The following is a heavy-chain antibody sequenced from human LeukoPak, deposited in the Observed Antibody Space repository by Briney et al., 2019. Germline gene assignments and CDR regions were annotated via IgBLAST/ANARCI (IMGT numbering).Heavy chain of an antibody. D-gene: IGHD6-19*01. CDR1: GYSFTIYA. CDR2: INTKTGNP. V-gene: IGHV7-4-1*02. Sequence: ASVKVSCKASGYSFTIYAMNWVRQAPGQGLEWMGYINTKTGNPTYAQGFTGRFVFSLDTSVSTAYLQISSLKPEDTGVYYCAKGGWVAVTGMDSWGQGTLVTVSS. J-gene: IGHJ4*02. CDR3: AKGGWVAVTGMDS.